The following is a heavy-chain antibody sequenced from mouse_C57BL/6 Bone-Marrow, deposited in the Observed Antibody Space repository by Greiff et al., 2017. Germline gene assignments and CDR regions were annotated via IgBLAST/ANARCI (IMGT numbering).Heavy chain of an antibody. J-gene: IGHJ4*01. V-gene: IGHV5-6*01. CDR1: GFTFSSHG. D-gene: IGHD3-2*02. CDR2: ISSGGSYT. CDR3: ARRGQLRLRDAMDY. Sequence: EVQVVESGGDLVKPGGSLKLSCAASGFTFSSHGMSWVRQTPDKRLEWVATISSGGSYTYYPDSVKGRFTISRDNAKNTLYLQMSSLKSEDTAMYYCARRGQLRLRDAMDYWGQGTSVTVSS.